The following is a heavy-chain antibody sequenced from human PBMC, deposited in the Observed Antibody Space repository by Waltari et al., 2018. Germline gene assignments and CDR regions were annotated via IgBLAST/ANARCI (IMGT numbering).Heavy chain of an antibody. CDR2: IIPILGRA. V-gene: IGHV1-69*04. D-gene: IGHD1-26*01. CDR3: ARDAGLVGTTALGY. J-gene: IGHJ4*02. Sequence: QVQLVQSGGEVKKPGSSVKVSCKASGGTFSRFVVSWVRQAPGQGLEWMGGIIPILGRANYAQKFQGRVTITADSSTTTATMELSSLGSEDTAVYYCARDAGLVGTTALGYWGQGTLVTVSS. CDR1: GGTFSRFV.